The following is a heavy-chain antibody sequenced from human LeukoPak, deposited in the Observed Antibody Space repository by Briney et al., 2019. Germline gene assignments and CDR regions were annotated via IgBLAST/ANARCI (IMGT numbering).Heavy chain of an antibody. CDR2: ISTSGSTI. D-gene: IGHD3-10*01. Sequence: PGGSLRLSCAASGFIFSSYEMNWVRQAPGKGLEWISYISTSGSTIYHADSVKGRFTISRDNAKNSLYLQMNSLRAEDTAVYYCARETYYGSGSLYYFDYWGRGTLVTVSS. V-gene: IGHV3-48*03. J-gene: IGHJ4*02. CDR1: GFIFSSYE. CDR3: ARETYYGSGSLYYFDY.